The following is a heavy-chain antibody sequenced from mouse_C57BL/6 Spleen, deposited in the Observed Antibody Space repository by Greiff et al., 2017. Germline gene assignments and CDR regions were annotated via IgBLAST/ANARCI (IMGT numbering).Heavy chain of an antibody. Sequence: VQLQRSGPELVKPGASVKISCKASGYTFTDYYMNWVKQSHGKSLEWIGDINPNNGGTSYNQKFKGKATLTVDKSSSTAYMELRSLTSEDSAVYYCARTVVVPFDYWGQGTTLTVSS. CDR3: ARTVVVPFDY. CDR1: GYTFTDYY. CDR2: INPNNGGT. J-gene: IGHJ2*01. D-gene: IGHD1-1*01. V-gene: IGHV1-26*01.